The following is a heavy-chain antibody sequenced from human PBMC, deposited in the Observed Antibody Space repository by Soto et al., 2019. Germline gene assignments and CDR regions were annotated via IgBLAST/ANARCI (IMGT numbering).Heavy chain of an antibody. CDR3: ARRYGGNFDY. D-gene: IGHD3-16*01. CDR2: IYYSGST. Sequence: QVQLQESGPGLVKPSETLSLTCTVSGGSISSYYWSWIRQPPGKGLEWIGYIYYSGSTNYNPSLKSRVTISVDTSKNQFSLKLSSVTAADTAVYYCARRYGGNFDYWGRGTLVTVSS. CDR1: GGSISSYY. J-gene: IGHJ4*02. V-gene: IGHV4-59*01.